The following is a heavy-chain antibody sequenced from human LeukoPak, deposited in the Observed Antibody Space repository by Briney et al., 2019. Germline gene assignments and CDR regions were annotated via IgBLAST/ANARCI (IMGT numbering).Heavy chain of an antibody. J-gene: IGHJ4*02. Sequence: PGGSLRLSCAASGFTFSSYAMSWVRQAPGKGLEWVSAISGSGDSTYYADSVKGRFTISRDNSKNTLYLQMNSLRAEDTAVYYCAKTPDYYDSSGYLFDYWGQGTLVTVSS. V-gene: IGHV3-23*01. CDR1: GFTFSSYA. CDR2: ISGSGDST. D-gene: IGHD3-22*01. CDR3: AKTPDYYDSSGYLFDY.